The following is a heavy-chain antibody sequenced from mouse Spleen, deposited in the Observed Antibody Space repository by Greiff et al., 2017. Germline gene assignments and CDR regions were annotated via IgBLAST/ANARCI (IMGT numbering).Heavy chain of an antibody. J-gene: IGHJ3*01. V-gene: IGHV2-4-1*01. CDR2: IWSGGST. CDR3: ARNRYDYDDGFAY. CDR1: GFSLTSYG. D-gene: IGHD2-4*01. Sequence: VQLMESGPGLVQPSQSLSITCTVSGFSLTSYGVHWVRQSPGKGLEWLGVIWSGGSTDYNAAFISRLSISKDNSKSQVFFKMNSLQADDTAIYYCARNRYDYDDGFAYWGQGTLVTVSA.